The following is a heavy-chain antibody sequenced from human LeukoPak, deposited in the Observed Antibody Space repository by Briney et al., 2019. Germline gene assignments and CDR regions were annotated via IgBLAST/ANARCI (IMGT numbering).Heavy chain of an antibody. CDR3: AKDRWQQLVAFWFDP. CDR1: GFTFSSYA. D-gene: IGHD6-13*01. Sequence: PGGSLRLSCAASGFTFSSYAMSWVRQAPGKGLEWVSAISGSGGSTYYADSVKGRFTISRDNSKNTLYLQMNSLRAEDTAVYYCAKDRWQQLVAFWFDPWGQGTLVTVSS. CDR2: ISGSGGST. V-gene: IGHV3-23*01. J-gene: IGHJ5*02.